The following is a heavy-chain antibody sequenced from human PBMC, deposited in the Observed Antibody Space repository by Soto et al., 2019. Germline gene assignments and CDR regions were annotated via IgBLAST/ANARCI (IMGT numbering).Heavy chain of an antibody. D-gene: IGHD5-12*01. Sequence: GGSLRLSCTASGFTFNTYSMNWVRQAPGRGLEWVSSISSSTTHILYADSVKGRFTISRDNGKNSLYLQMNSLRAEDTAVYYCARDLQMATIRGGDYWGQGAQVTVSS. CDR2: ISSSTTHI. CDR3: ARDLQMATIRGGDY. V-gene: IGHV3-21*06. J-gene: IGHJ4*02. CDR1: GFTFNTYS.